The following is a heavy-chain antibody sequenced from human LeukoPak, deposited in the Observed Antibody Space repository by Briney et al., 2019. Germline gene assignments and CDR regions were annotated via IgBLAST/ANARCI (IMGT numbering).Heavy chain of an antibody. CDR1: GFTFSSYA. Sequence: GGSLRLSCAASGFTFSSYAMSWVRQAPGKGLEWVSGISGSGGSIFYADSVKGRFIISRNTSKNTLYLQMNSPRADDTGVYYCAKGAVITVAGPGYFDYWGQGTLVTVSS. CDR3: AKGAVITVAGPGYFDY. J-gene: IGHJ4*02. V-gene: IGHV3-23*01. CDR2: ISGSGGSI. D-gene: IGHD6-19*01.